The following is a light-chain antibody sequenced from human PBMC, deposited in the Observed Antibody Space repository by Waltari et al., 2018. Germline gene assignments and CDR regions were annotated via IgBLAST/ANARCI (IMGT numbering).Light chain of an antibody. CDR2: DAS. J-gene: IGKJ2*01. CDR3: QQRSNWPPHT. Sequence: EIVLSQSPSTLSLSPGETTTLSCRASQSVGTYLAWYQQKPGQAPRLLIYDASNRATGIPPRFRGSGSGTDFTLTISSLEAEDFAVYYCQQRSNWPPHTFGQGARLEIK. CDR1: QSVGTY. V-gene: IGKV3-11*01.